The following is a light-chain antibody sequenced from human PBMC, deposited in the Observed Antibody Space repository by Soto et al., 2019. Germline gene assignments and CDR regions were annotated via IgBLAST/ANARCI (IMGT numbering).Light chain of an antibody. CDR3: QSADTSGTYPVV. CDR1: ALPKQY. CDR2: KDS. Sequence: SYELTQPPSVSVSPGQTARITCSGGALPKQYAYWYQQKPGQAPVMVIYKDSERPSGIPERFSGSSSGTTVTLTIGGVQAEDEADYYCQSADTSGTYPVVFGGGTKLTVL. J-gene: IGLJ2*01. V-gene: IGLV3-25*03.